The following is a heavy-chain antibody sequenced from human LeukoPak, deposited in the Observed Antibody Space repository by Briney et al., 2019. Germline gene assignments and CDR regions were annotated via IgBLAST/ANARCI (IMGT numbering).Heavy chain of an antibody. J-gene: IGHJ6*03. CDR1: GGSISSGSYY. V-gene: IGHV4-61*02. CDR3: ARGCSSSCPDYYYYYMDV. Sequence: SETLSLTCTVSGGSISSGSYYWSWIRQPAGKGLEWIGRIYTSGSTNYNPSLKSRVTISVDTSKNQFSLKLSSVTAADTAVYYCARGCSSSCPDYYYYYMDVWGKGTTVTISS. D-gene: IGHD6-13*01. CDR2: IYTSGST.